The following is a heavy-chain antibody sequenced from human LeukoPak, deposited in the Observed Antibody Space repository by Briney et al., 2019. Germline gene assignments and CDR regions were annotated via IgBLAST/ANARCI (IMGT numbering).Heavy chain of an antibody. CDR2: IYSGGST. Sequence: GGSLRLSCAASGFTVSSNYMSWVRQAPGKGLEWVSVIYSGGSTYYADSVKGRFTISRDNSKNTLYLQMNSLRAEDTAAYYCARAFNSVAGTYYFDYWGQGTLVTVSS. V-gene: IGHV3-66*01. CDR1: GFTVSSNY. J-gene: IGHJ4*02. D-gene: IGHD6-19*01. CDR3: ARAFNSVAGTYYFDY.